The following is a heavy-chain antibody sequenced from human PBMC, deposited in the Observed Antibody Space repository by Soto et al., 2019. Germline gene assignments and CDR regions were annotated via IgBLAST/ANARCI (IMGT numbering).Heavy chain of an antibody. V-gene: IGHV3-23*01. CDR2: ISGSGGST. CDR3: AKDRSVDTRDWFDP. D-gene: IGHD5-18*01. J-gene: IGHJ5*02. CDR1: GFTFGTYA. Sequence: GGSLRLSCAASGFTFGTYAMNWVRQGPGKGLEWVSGISGSGGSTYYTDSVKGRFTISRDNSKNTLYLQMNSLRADDTAVYYCAKDRSVDTRDWFDPWGQGTLVTVSS.